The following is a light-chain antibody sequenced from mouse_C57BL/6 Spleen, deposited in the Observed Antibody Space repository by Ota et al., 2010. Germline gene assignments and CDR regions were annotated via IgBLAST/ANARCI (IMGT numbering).Light chain of an antibody. J-gene: IGKJ2*01. CDR1: QSLLNSGNQKNY. V-gene: IGKV8-28*01. CDR3: QNDHSYPYT. Sequence: IVMTQSPSPSSVSAGEKVTMSCKSSQSLLNSGNQKNYLAWYQQKPGQPPKLLIYGASTRESGVPDRFTGSGSGTDFTLTISSVQAEDLAVYYCQNDHSYPYTFGGGTKLEIK. CDR2: GAS.